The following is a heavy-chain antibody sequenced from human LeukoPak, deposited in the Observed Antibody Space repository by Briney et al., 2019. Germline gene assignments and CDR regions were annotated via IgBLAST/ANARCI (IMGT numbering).Heavy chain of an antibody. D-gene: IGHD6-6*01. CDR2: IFYSGTT. CDR1: GGSISSSNYY. J-gene: IGHJ6*02. V-gene: IGHV4-39*01. Sequence: SETLSLTCTVSGGSISSSNYYWVWVRQPPGKGLEWIASIFYSGTTYDNPSLQSRFTISVDTSKNQFSLKLSSVSAPDTAVYYCATQGGSSSSYYYGMDVWGQGTTATVSS. CDR3: ATQGGSSSSYYYGMDV.